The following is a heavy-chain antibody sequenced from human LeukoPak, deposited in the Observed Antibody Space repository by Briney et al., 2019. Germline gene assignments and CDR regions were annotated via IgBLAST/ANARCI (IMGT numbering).Heavy chain of an antibody. J-gene: IGHJ5*01. D-gene: IGHD6-13*01. CDR3: ARLIASSSWYDS. V-gene: IGHV5-51*01. CDR2: IYPADSDT. Sequence: GESLKISCKGSGYSFTSYWIVWVRQTPGKGLEWMGIIYPADSDTRYSPSFRGQVTMSADRSITTAYLQWSSLKASDTAMYYCARLIASSSWYDSWGQGTLVTVSS. CDR1: GYSFTSYW.